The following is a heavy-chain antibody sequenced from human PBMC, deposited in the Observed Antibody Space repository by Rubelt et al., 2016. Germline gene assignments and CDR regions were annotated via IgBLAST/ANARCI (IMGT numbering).Heavy chain of an antibody. CDR1: GYTFTDYF. V-gene: IGHV1-2*06. CDR3: AIDYNRRKSNWFDP. CDR2: IHPDTGFT. D-gene: IGHD3-10*01. J-gene: IGHJ5*02. Sequence: QVQLVQSGAEVKKPGASVKVSCKASGYTFTDYFIHWVRQAPGQGLEWMGRIHPDTGFTKNKQKFEGRVTLTRGTSITTAFMELSSLRSDETAVYYCAIDYNRRKSNWFDPWGQGTLVTVSS.